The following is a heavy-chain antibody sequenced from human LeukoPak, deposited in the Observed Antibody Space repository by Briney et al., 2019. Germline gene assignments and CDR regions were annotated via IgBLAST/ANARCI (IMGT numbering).Heavy chain of an antibody. D-gene: IGHD2-2*01. CDR1: GYTFTSYD. V-gene: IGHV1-8*01. Sequence: RASVEVSCKASGYTFTSYDINWVRQATGQGLEWMGWMNTNSGNTGHAQKFQGRLTMTRDTSTNTAYMELSSLRSEDTAVYYCARGGDIAVVPAAMVGPWGQGTLVTVSS. J-gene: IGHJ5*02. CDR3: ARGGDIAVVPAAMVGP. CDR2: MNTNSGNT.